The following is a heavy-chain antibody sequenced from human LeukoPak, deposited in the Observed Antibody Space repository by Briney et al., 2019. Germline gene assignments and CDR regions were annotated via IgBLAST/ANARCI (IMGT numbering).Heavy chain of an antibody. V-gene: IGHV4-59*08. CDR1: GGSISAYY. CDR2: IYYSGRT. J-gene: IGHJ4*02. D-gene: IGHD3-16*01. CDR3: ARHGGSYYYDWYFDN. Sequence: NPSETLSLTCTVSGGSISAYYWSWIRQPPGKGLEWIGYIYYSGRTSYSPSLKSRVITSVNMSKSQVSLKLSSVTAADTAVYYCARHGGSYYYDWYFDNWGQGTLVTVSS.